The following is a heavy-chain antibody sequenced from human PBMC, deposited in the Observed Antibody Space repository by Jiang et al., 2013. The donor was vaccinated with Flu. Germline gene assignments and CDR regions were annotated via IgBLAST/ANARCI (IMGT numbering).Heavy chain of an antibody. CDR3: ARVVGGIMNAFDI. CDR1: GGSISSGGYY. J-gene: IGHJ3*02. D-gene: IGHD3-10*01. CDR2: IYYSGST. Sequence: GPGLVKPSQTLSLTCTVSGGSISSGGYYWSWIRQHPGKGLEWIGYIYYSGSTYYNPSLKNRVTISVDTSKNQFSLKLSSVTAADTAVYYCARVVGGIMNAFDIWGQGTMVTVSS. V-gene: IGHV4-31*03.